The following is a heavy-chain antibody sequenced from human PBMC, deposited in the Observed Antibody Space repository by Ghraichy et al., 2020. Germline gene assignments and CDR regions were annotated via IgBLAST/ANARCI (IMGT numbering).Heavy chain of an antibody. CDR2: IYYSGST. Sequence: SETLSLTCTVSGGSISSSSFYWGWIRQPPGKGLEWIGSIYYSGSTYYNPSLKSRVTISVDTSKNHFSLRLSSVTAADTAVYYCARKLDYCSSTDCSDSWGHGTLVTVSS. CDR3: ARKLDYCSSTDCSDS. V-gene: IGHV4-39*07. J-gene: IGHJ5*01. D-gene: IGHD2-2*01. CDR1: GGSISSSSFY.